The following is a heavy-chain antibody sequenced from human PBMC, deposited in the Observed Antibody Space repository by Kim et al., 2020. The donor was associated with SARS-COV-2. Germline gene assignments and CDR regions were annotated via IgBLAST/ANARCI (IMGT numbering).Heavy chain of an antibody. CDR3: ARHQFSSGYPPYYYGMDV. CDR2: IYYSGST. CDR1: GGSISSGGYY. D-gene: IGHD3-22*01. Sequence: SETLSLTCTVSGGSISSGGYYWSWIRQHPGKGLEWIGYIYYSGSTYYNPSLKSRVTISVDTSKNQFSLKLSSVTAADTAVYYCARHQFSSGYPPYYYGMDVWGQGTTVTVSS. J-gene: IGHJ6*02. V-gene: IGHV4-31*03.